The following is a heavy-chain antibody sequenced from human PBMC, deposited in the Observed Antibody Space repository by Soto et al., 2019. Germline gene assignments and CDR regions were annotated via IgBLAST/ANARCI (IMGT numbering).Heavy chain of an antibody. J-gene: IGHJ6*02. CDR2: IIPFLDIT. CDR3: ARENVGGSSFYYYYGMDA. Sequence: QVQLVQSGAEVKKPGSSVKVSCEASGGTFSSYSINWVRQAPGQGLEWMGRIIPFLDITTYAQKFQDRVTITADKSTRTGYLELSSLRSEDTSVSYCARENVGGSSFYYYYGMDAWGQGTTVIVSS. D-gene: IGHD1-26*01. CDR1: GGTFSSYS. V-gene: IGHV1-69*08.